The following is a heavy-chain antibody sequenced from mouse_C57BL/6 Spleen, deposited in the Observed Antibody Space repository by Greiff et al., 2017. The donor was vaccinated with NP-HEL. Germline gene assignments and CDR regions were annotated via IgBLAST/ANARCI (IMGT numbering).Heavy chain of an antibody. V-gene: IGHV1-82*01. CDR2: IYPGDGDT. J-gene: IGHJ3*01. CDR1: GYAFSSSW. CDR3: AREDKLGPSFAY. Sequence: QVQLKESGPELVKPGASVKISCKASGYAFSSSWMNWVKQRPGKGLEWIGRIYPGDGDTTYNGKFKGKATLTAAKSSSTAYMQLSSLTSEDSAVYFCAREDKLGPSFAYWGQGTLVTVSA. D-gene: IGHD4-1*01.